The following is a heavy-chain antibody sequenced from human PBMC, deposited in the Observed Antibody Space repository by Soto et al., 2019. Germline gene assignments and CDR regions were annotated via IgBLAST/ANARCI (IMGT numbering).Heavy chain of an antibody. V-gene: IGHV1-18*01. D-gene: IGHD2-2*01. J-gene: IGHJ3*02. Sequence: ASVKVSCTASGYTFTSYGISWVRQAPGQGLEWMGWISAYNGNTNYAQKLQGRVTMTTDTSTSTAYMELRSLRSDDTAVYYCARSYCSSTSCYLFDIWGQGTMVTVSS. CDR2: ISAYNGNT. CDR3: ARSYCSSTSCYLFDI. CDR1: GYTFTSYG.